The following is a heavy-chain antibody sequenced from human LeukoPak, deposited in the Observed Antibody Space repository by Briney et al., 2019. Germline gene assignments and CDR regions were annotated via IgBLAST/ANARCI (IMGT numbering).Heavy chain of an antibody. CDR3: ARDRAPEFRAFDI. V-gene: IGHV1-69*04. CDR2: IIPILRIA. J-gene: IGHJ3*02. Sequence: SVKVSCKASGGTFSSYAISWVRQAPGQGFEWMGRIIPILRIANYAQKFQGRVTITADKSTSTAYMELSSLRSEDTAVYYCARDRAPEFRAFDIWGQGTMVTVSS. D-gene: IGHD3-10*01. CDR1: GGTFSSYA.